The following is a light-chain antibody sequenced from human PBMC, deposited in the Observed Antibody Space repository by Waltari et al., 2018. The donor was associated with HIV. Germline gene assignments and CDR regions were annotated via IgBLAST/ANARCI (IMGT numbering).Light chain of an antibody. CDR3: QVWDSXXXXXX. J-gene: IGLJ2*01. V-gene: IGLV3-21*01. CDR1: KXETKR. Sequence: SVLTQPPSVSVAPGETATITCGXNKXETKRVHWYQQKAVPAPVLVIFXDSDRPSGIPGRFSXXNFGNTATLTISRXEAGDEADYYCQVWDSXXXXXXFGXGTKLTVL. CDR2: XDS.